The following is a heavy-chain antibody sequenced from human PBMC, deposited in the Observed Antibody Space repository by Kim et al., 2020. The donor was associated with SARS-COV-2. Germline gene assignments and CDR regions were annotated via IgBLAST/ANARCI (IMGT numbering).Heavy chain of an antibody. CDR3: ARLGTDAFDI. D-gene: IGHD1-1*01. J-gene: IGHJ3*02. V-gene: IGHV1-69*02. CDR2: IA. Sequence: IATYAQKCQGRVTITADKSTSTAYMELSSLRSEDTAVYYCARLGTDAFDIWGQGIMVTVSS.